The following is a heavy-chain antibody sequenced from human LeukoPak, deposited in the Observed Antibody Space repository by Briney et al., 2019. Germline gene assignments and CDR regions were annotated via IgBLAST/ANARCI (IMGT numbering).Heavy chain of an antibody. CDR1: GFTFSSHS. CDR2: ISSSSSYI. CDR3: ARDSSLQQQLVLYDAFDI. D-gene: IGHD6-13*01. Sequence: PGGSLRLSCAASGFTFSSHSMNWVRQAPGKGLEWVSSISSSSSYIYYADSVKGRFTISRDNAKNSLYLQMNSLRAEDTAVYYCARDSSLQQQLVLYDAFDIWGQGQWSPSLQ. V-gene: IGHV3-21*01. J-gene: IGHJ3*02.